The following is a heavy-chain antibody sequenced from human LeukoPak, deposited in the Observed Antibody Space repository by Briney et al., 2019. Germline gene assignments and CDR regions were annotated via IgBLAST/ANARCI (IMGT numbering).Heavy chain of an antibody. J-gene: IGHJ3*02. CDR1: GDSISSGDYY. CDR2: IYYSGST. CDR3: ARAGDIVVVVAATHGAFDI. D-gene: IGHD2-15*01. V-gene: IGHV4-30-4*01. Sequence: SETLPLTCTVSGDSISSGDYYWSWIRQPPGKGLEWIGYIYYSGSTYYNPSLKSRVTISVDTSKNQFSLKLSSVTAADTAVYYCARAGDIVVVVAATHGAFDIWGQGTMVTVSS.